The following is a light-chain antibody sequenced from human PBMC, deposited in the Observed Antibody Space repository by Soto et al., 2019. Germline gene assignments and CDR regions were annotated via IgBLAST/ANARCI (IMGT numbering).Light chain of an antibody. V-gene: IGLV2-8*01. CDR3: SSYAGSSNLV. Sequence: QSALTQPPSASGSPGQSVTISCTGTSSDVGGYNSVSWYQQHPGKAPKLMISEVSKRPSGVPDRFSGSKSGNTASLTVSGLQTEDEADYYCSSYAGSSNLVFGGGTKLTVL. CDR1: SSDVGGYNS. CDR2: EVS. J-gene: IGLJ3*02.